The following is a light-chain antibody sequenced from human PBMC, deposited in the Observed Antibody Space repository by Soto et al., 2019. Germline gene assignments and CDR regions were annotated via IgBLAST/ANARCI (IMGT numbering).Light chain of an antibody. CDR2: AAS. Sequence: AIQMTQSPSSLSASVGDRVTITCRASQGIRNDLGWYQQKPGKAPKLLIYAASSLQSGVPSRFSGSGSGTDFTLTISSLQPEDFATYYCQQYNNWPPWTFGQGTKVEIK. V-gene: IGKV1-6*01. CDR1: QGIRND. J-gene: IGKJ1*01. CDR3: QQYNNWPPWT.